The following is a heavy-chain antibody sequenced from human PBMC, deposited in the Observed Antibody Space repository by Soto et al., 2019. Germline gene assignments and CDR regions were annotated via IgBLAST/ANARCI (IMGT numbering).Heavy chain of an antibody. D-gene: IGHD3-3*01. CDR2: INHSGST. J-gene: IGHJ4*02. Sequence: SETLCVTWAVYGGSFRGYYWRCIRKPPGKGLEWIGEINHSGSTNYNPSLKSRVTISVDTSKNQFSLKLSSVTAADTAVYYCARGIKDDIWSGYYDFDYWGKGTLVTVSS. CDR1: GGSFRGYY. V-gene: IGHV4-34*01. CDR3: ARGIKDDIWSGYYDFDY.